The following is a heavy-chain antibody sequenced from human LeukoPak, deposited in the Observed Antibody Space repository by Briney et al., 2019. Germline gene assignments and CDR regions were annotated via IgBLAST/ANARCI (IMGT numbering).Heavy chain of an antibody. CDR3: AIDTSGRSY. D-gene: IGHD6-19*01. CDR1: GGSFSTYY. Sequence: SETLSLTCAIYGGSFSTYYWNWIRQPPGKGLEWIGEINHSRSTNYNPSLKSRVTLSVDTSKNQFSLKLSSVTAADTAVYYCAIDTSGRSYWGQGTLVTVSS. CDR2: INHSRST. J-gene: IGHJ4*02. V-gene: IGHV4-34*01.